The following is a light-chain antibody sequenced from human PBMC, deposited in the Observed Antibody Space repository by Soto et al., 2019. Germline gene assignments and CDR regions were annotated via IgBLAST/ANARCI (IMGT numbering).Light chain of an antibody. CDR1: QSVSSY. CDR3: QQYSSWPPWT. J-gene: IGKJ1*01. V-gene: IGKV3-15*01. CDR2: GAS. Sequence: EIVLTQSPATLSLSPGERATLSCRASQSVSSYLAWYQQKPGQAPRLLIYGASTRATGIPARFSGSGSGSEFTLTISSLQSEDFAVYYCQQYSSWPPWTFGQGTKVDIK.